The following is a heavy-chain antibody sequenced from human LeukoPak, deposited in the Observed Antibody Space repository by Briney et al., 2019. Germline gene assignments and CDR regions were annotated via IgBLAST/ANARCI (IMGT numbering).Heavy chain of an antibody. D-gene: IGHD3-22*01. Sequence: GGSLRLSCAASGFTVSSNYMSWVRQAPGKGLEWVSVIYSGGSTYYADSVKGRFTISRDNSKNTLYLQMNSLRAEDTAVYYCVRDWGYDSSGYWQKYFDSWGQGTLVTVSS. CDR1: GFTVSSNY. CDR2: IYSGGST. J-gene: IGHJ4*02. CDR3: VRDWGYDSSGYWQKYFDS. V-gene: IGHV3-66*01.